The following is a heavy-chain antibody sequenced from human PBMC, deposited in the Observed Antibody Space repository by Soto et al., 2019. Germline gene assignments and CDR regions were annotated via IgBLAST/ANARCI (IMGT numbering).Heavy chain of an antibody. D-gene: IGHD2-2*01. CDR3: ARLSYCSSTSCYVGYYYYGMDV. V-gene: IGHV5-10-1*01. CDR1: GYSFTSYW. J-gene: IGHJ6*02. CDR2: IDPSDSYT. Sequence: GESLKISCKGSGYSFTSYWISWVRQMPGKGLEWMGRIDPSDSYTNYSPSFQGHVTISADKSISTAYLQWSSLKASDTAMYYCARLSYCSSTSCYVGYYYYGMDVWGQETTVTVSS.